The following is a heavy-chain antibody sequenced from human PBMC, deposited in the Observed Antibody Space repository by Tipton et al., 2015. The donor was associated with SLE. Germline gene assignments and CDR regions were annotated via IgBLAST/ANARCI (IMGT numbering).Heavy chain of an antibody. J-gene: IGHJ3*02. CDR3: ARAVRINAFDI. Sequence: TLSLTCTVSGGSISSYYWSWIRQPPGKGLEWIGYIYSSGSTNYNPSLKSRVTISLDTSKNQFSLKLTSVTAADTAVYYCARAVRINAFDIWGQGTMVTVSS. D-gene: IGHD2-15*01. CDR2: IYSSGST. V-gene: IGHV4-59*01. CDR1: GGSISSYY.